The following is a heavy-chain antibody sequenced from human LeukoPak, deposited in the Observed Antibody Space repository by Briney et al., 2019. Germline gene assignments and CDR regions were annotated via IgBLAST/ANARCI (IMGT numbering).Heavy chain of an antibody. V-gene: IGHV1-2*02. CDR1: GYTFTGYY. Sequence: GASVKVSCKASGYTFTGYYMHWVRQAPGQGLEWMGWINPNRGGTNYAQKFQGRVTMTRDTSISTAYMELSRLRSDDTAVYYCATTAPISMVRGVSFDFDYWGQGTLVTVSS. J-gene: IGHJ4*02. CDR3: ATTAPISMVRGVSFDFDY. CDR2: INPNRGGT. D-gene: IGHD3-10*01.